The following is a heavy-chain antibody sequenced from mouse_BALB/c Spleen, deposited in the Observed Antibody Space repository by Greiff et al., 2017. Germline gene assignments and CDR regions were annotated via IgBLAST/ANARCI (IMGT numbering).Heavy chain of an antibody. CDR3: ARYHYYGSSPWFAY. Sequence: QVQLQQPGAELVKPGASVKLSCKASGYTFTSYWMHWVKQRPGQGLEWIGEINPSNGRTNYNEKFKSKATLTVDKSSSTAYMQLSSLTSEDSAVYYCARYHYYGSSPWFAYWGQGTLVTVSA. V-gene: IGHV1S81*02. D-gene: IGHD1-1*01. CDR2: INPSNGRT. CDR1: GYTFTSYW. J-gene: IGHJ3*01.